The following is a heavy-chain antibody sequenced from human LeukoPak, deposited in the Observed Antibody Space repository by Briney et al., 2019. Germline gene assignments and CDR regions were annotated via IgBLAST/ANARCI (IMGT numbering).Heavy chain of an antibody. V-gene: IGHV1-18*01. CDR1: GYTFTSYG. D-gene: IGHD6-13*01. CDR3: ARVYSSSWYETPFDY. J-gene: IGHJ4*02. Sequence: ASVKVSCKASGYTFTSYGISWVRQAPGQGLEWMGWISAYNGNTNYAQKLQGRVTMTTDTSTSTAYMELRSLRSDDTAVYYCARVYSSSWYETPFDYWGQGTLVTVSS. CDR2: ISAYNGNT.